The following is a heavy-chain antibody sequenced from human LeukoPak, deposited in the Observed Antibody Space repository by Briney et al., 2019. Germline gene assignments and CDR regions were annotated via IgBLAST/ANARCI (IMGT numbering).Heavy chain of an antibody. D-gene: IGHD2-21*02. Sequence: GGSLRLSCAASGFTFSSYAMSWVRQAPGKGLEWVSAISGSGGSTYYADSVKGRFTISRDNSKNTLYLQMNSLRAEDTAVYYCAKDLGDYCGGDCYLGYWGQGTLVTVSS. CDR2: ISGSGGST. V-gene: IGHV3-23*01. CDR3: AKDLGDYCGGDCYLGY. J-gene: IGHJ4*02. CDR1: GFTFSSYA.